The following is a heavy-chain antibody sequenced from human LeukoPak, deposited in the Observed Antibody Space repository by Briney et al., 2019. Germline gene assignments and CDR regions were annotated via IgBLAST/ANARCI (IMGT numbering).Heavy chain of an antibody. V-gene: IGHV3-74*01. CDR1: GFTFSSYW. CDR2: INSDGSST. CDR3: ARVTAMASTGALDY. J-gene: IGHJ4*02. Sequence: GGSLRLSCAASGFTFSSYWMHWVRQAPGKGLVWVSRINSDGSSTTYADSVKDRFTISRDNAKNTLYLQMNSLRADDTAVYYCARVTAMASTGALDYWGQGTLVTVSS. D-gene: IGHD6-19*01.